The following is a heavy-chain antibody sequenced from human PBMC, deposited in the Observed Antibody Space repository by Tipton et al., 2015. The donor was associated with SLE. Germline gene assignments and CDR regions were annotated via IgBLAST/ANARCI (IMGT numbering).Heavy chain of an antibody. CDR1: GGSFSGYY. D-gene: IGHD1-26*01. V-gene: IGHV4-34*01. CDR3: AIRIVGATSFDY. J-gene: IGHJ4*02. CDR2: INHSGGT. Sequence: AGLVKPSETLSLTCAVYGGSFSGYYCSWIRQPPGKGLEWIGEINHSGGTNYNPSLKSRVTISVDTSKNQFSLKLSSVTAADTAVYYCAIRIVGATSFDYWGQGTLVTVSS.